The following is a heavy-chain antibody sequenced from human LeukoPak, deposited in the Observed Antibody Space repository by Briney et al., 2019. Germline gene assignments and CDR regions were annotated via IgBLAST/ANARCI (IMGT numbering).Heavy chain of an antibody. Sequence: GGSLRLSCTASGFTFGDYAMSWVRQAPGKGLEWVSAISGSGGSTYYADSVKGRFTISRGNSKNTLYLQMNSLRAEDTAVYYCATGGTFDYWGQGTLVTVSS. CDR2: ISGSGGST. D-gene: IGHD3/OR15-3a*01. V-gene: IGHV3-23*01. J-gene: IGHJ4*02. CDR3: ATGGTFDY. CDR1: GFTFGDYA.